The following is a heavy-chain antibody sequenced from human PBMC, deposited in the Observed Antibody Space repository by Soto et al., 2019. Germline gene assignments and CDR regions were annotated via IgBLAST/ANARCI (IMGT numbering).Heavy chain of an antibody. J-gene: IGHJ4*02. CDR2: IYGDGSGS. Sequence: PGGSLRLSCAASGFTFSTYWMNWVRLVPGKGLEWVSLIYGDGSGSRYADSVKGRFTISRDNAKNTLFLQMNSLRVEDTAVYYCARDYDILTGPSLFDYWGQGTLVTVSS. V-gene: IGHV3-74*01. D-gene: IGHD3-9*01. CDR1: GFTFSTYW. CDR3: ARDYDILTGPSLFDY.